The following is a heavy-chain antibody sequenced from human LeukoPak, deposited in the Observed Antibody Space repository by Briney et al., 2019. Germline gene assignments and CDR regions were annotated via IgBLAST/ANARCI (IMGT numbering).Heavy chain of an antibody. D-gene: IGHD2-15*01. CDR1: GYTFTGYY. CDR3: ARDENCSGGSCYFSFDY. Sequence: ASVKVSCKASGYTFTGYYMHWVLQAPGQGLEWMGIINPSGGSTSYAQKFQGRVTMTRDTSTSTVYMELSSLRSEDTAVYYCARDENCSGGSCYFSFDYWGQGTLVTVSS. V-gene: IGHV1-46*03. J-gene: IGHJ4*02. CDR2: INPSGGST.